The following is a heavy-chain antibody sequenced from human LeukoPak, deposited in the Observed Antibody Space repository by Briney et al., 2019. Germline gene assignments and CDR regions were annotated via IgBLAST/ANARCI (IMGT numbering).Heavy chain of an antibody. J-gene: IGHJ4*02. CDR1: GGTFSSYA. D-gene: IGHD3-10*01. Sequence: SVKVSCKASGGTFSSYAISWVRQAPGQGLEWMGRIIPIFGTASYAQKFQGRVTITTDESTSTAYMELSSLRSEDTAVYYCAREKYYGSGGIDYWGQGTLVTVSS. CDR3: AREKYYGSGGIDY. CDR2: IIPIFGTA. V-gene: IGHV1-69*05.